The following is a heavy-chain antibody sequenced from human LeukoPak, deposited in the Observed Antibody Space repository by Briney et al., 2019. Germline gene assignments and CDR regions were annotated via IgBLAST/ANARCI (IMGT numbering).Heavy chain of an antibody. CDR3: ARALPSTWACFDY. CDR1: GFTFSSYD. Sequence: PGGSLRLSCAASGFTFSSYDMNWVRQAPGKGLEGVSYISSSGGTIYYADSVKGQFTISRDNAKNSLYLQMNSLRAEDTAVYYCARALPSTWACFDYWGQGTLVTVSS. V-gene: IGHV3-48*03. J-gene: IGHJ4*02. CDR2: ISSSGGTI. D-gene: IGHD6-13*01.